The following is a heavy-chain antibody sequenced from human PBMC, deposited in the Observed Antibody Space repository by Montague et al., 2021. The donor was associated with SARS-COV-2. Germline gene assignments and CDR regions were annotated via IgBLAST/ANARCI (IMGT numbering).Heavy chain of an antibody. Sequence: TLSLTCTVSGDSINSGSYYWSWIRQPAGKGLEWIGRIYTSGRTNYNPSLRSRINMSLDTSKSRFSLNLTSVTAADTAVYYCAGPDWLKHWGQGALVTFSS. V-gene: IGHV4-61*02. CDR3: AGPDWLKH. CDR2: IYTSGRT. CDR1: GDSINSGSYY. D-gene: IGHD3-9*01. J-gene: IGHJ1*01.